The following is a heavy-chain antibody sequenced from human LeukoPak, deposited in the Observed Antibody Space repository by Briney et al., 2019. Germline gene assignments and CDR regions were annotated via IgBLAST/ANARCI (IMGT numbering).Heavy chain of an antibody. Sequence: PGGSLRLSCAASGITFSSYAMSWVRQAPGKGLEWVAFIRYDGSNKYYADSVKGRFTISRDNSKNTLYLQMNSLRAEDTAVYYCAAVADDLDYWGQGTLVTVSS. V-gene: IGHV3-30*02. CDR2: IRYDGSNK. J-gene: IGHJ4*02. CDR1: GITFSSYA. CDR3: AAVADDLDY. D-gene: IGHD6-19*01.